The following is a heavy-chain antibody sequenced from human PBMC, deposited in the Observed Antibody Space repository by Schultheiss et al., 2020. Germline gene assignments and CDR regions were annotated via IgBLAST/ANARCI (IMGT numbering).Heavy chain of an antibody. V-gene: IGHV3-30*18. D-gene: IGHD3-22*01. Sequence: GESLKISCAASGFTFSSYGMHWVRQAPGKGLEWVAFISYDGSNKYYADSVKGRFTISRDNSKNTLYLQMNSLRAEDTAVYYCAKDQYYDSSAYQGEWGQGTLVTVSS. J-gene: IGHJ4*02. CDR1: GFTFSSYG. CDR2: ISYDGSNK. CDR3: AKDQYYDSSAYQGE.